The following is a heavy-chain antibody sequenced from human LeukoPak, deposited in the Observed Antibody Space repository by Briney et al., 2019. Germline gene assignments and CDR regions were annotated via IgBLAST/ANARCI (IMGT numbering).Heavy chain of an antibody. Sequence: GGSLRLSCAASGLTFSSYAMSWVRQAPGKGLEWVPAISGSGGSTYYADSVKGRFTISRDNSKNTLYLQMNSLRAEDTAVYYCARRGLRPDYYYMDVWGKGTTVTVSS. D-gene: IGHD3-3*01. J-gene: IGHJ6*03. CDR2: ISGSGGST. CDR1: GLTFSSYA. CDR3: ARRGLRPDYYYMDV. V-gene: IGHV3-23*01.